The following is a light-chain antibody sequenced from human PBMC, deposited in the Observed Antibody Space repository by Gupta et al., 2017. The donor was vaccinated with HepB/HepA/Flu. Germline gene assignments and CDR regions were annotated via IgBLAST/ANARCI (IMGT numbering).Light chain of an antibody. V-gene: IGKV3-15*01. CDR1: PSVGSN. CDR2: GAS. Sequence: EILMSQSPATLPVSPVERATLSCRASPSVGSNLAWYQQQPGQAPRLPINGASTRATGIPVRFSGSGSGTEFTLTISSLQSEDFAVYYCQQYDNGTPEAFGQGTKVELK. J-gene: IGKJ1*01. CDR3: QQYDNGTPEA.